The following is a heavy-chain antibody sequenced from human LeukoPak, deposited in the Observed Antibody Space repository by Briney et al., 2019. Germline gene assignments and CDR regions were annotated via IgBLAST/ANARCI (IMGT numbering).Heavy chain of an antibody. V-gene: IGHV4-34*01. CDR3: ASQAGDSSGYYYDGAFDI. Sequence: SETLSLTCAVYGGSFSGYYWSWIRQPPGKGLEWIGEINHSGSTNYNPSLKSRVTISVDTSKNQFSLKLSSVTAADTAVYYCASQAGDSSGYYYDGAFDIWGQGTMVTVSS. J-gene: IGHJ3*02. CDR2: INHSGST. D-gene: IGHD3-22*01. CDR1: GGSFSGYY.